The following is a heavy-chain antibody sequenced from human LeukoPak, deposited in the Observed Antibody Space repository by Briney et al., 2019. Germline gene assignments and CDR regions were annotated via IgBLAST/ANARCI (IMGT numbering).Heavy chain of an antibody. J-gene: IGHJ4*02. D-gene: IGHD4-17*01. CDR3: ATSINYNDYAFDS. Sequence: ASVKDSCKVSGNTLSDFSIHWVRQAPGKRLEWMGGFDPEDGQTVYAETFQDRVTMTEDSSTGTAYMDLHTLRSEDTAIYYCATSINYNDYAFDSWGQGTLVTVSS. CDR1: GNTLSDFS. CDR2: FDPEDGQT. V-gene: IGHV1-24*01.